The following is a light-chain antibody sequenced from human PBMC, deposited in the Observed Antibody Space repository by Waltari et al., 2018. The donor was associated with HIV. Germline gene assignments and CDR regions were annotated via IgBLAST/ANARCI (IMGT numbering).Light chain of an antibody. J-gene: IGKJ4*01. CDR2: DVS. CDR3: QQYDNLPLLT. V-gene: IGKV1-33*01. Sequence: DIQMTQSPSSLSASVGDRVTITCQASQDISNHLNWYQHKPGKAPKLLIYDVSNLETGVPSRFSGSVSGTHFTFTISSLQPEDVAAYYCQQYDNLPLLTFGGGTKVEIK. CDR1: QDISNH.